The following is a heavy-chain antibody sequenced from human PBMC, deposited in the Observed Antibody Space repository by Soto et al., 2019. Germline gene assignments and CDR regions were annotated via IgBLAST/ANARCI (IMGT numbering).Heavy chain of an antibody. D-gene: IGHD3-9*01. CDR1: GFTFSSYT. Sequence: GGSLRLSCAASGFTFSSYTMHWVRQTPGKGLERVAVISYDGSDKYYVDSVKGRFTISRDNAKNSLYLQMNSLRAEDTAVYYCAKYYDMARAFDYWGQGTLVTVSS. CDR2: ISYDGSDK. J-gene: IGHJ4*02. V-gene: IGHV3-30*04. CDR3: AKYYDMARAFDY.